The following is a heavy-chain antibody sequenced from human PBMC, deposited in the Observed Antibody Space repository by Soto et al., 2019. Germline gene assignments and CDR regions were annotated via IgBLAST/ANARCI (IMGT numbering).Heavy chain of an antibody. Sequence: QVQLVQSGAEVKKPGASVKVSCKASGYTFTSYYMHWVRQAPGQGLEWMGITNPSGGSTSYAQKFQGRVTMTRDTSTSTVYMELSSLRSEDTAVYYCASIRLVAAAGNDAFDIWGQGTMVTVSS. V-gene: IGHV1-46*01. CDR3: ASIRLVAAAGNDAFDI. D-gene: IGHD6-13*01. CDR1: GYTFTSYY. CDR2: TNPSGGST. J-gene: IGHJ3*02.